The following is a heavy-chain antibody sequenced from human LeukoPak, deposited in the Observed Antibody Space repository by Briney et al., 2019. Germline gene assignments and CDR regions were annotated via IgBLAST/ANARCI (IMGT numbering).Heavy chain of an antibody. J-gene: IGHJ4*02. V-gene: IGHV4-39*01. Sequence: PPETLSLTCTVSGASMSALPYYWGWIRQPPGRGLEWIGSMFSIGSKFYNTSLKSRASISIDKSMNQISLQLSSVTAADTAVYYCAGYDSRTNYFFDSWGQGTLITVSS. CDR3: AGYDSRTNYFFDS. CDR1: GASMSALPYY. D-gene: IGHD3-22*01. CDR2: MFSIGSK.